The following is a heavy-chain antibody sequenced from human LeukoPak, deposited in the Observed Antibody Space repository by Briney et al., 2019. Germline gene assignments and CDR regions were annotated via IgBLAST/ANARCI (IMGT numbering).Heavy chain of an antibody. CDR1: GYTFIGDF. CDR3: ARVSLRYSSGWYYFDY. J-gene: IGHJ4*02. D-gene: IGHD6-19*01. V-gene: IGHV1-2*02. CDR2: INPNSGGT. Sequence: ASVKVSCKASGYTFIGDFMHWVRQAPGQGLEWMGWINPNSGGTYYTQKFQGRVTMTRDTSISTAYMELSRLRSDDTAVYYCARVSLRYSSGWYYFDYWGQGTLVTVSS.